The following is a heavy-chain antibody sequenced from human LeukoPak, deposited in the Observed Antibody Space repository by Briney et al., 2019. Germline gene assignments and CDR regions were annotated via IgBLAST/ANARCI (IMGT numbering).Heavy chain of an antibody. D-gene: IGHD1-26*01. Sequence: SETLSLTCTVSGGSISSYYWSWIRQPAGKGLEWIGRIYTSGSTNYNPSLKSRVTMSVDTSKNQFSLKLSSVTAADTAVYYCARGRIVGANYYYYYMDVWGKGTTVTVSS. CDR2: IYTSGST. J-gene: IGHJ6*03. V-gene: IGHV4-4*07. CDR3: ARGRIVGANYYYYYMDV. CDR1: GGSISSYY.